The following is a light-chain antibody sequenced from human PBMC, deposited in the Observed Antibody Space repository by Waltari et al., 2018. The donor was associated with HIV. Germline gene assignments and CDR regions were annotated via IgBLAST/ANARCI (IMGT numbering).Light chain of an antibody. V-gene: IGLV3-25*03. CDR2: KDI. CDR3: QSTDFDGTWV. Sequence: SYGLTQTPSVSVSPGQTARITCSRGALPKKFSSWYRQRAGQAPMLLIYKDIERPSGIPERISGSGSGSGVTLTISDVQAEDEGDYFCQSTDFDGTWVFGGGTKLTVL. J-gene: IGLJ3*02. CDR1: ALPKKF.